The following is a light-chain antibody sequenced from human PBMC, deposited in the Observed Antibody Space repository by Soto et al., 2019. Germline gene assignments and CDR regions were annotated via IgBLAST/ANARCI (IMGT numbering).Light chain of an antibody. CDR3: QKDNGAPFT. Sequence: DIQMTQSPSSLSASVGDRVTITCRASQGLSNYLAWYQQKQVKVPKLLIYAASSFQSGVRSQFSGSRYGTDFTLTISSLQPEVVENYYCQKDNGAPFTFCPGTKVNIK. CDR2: AAS. CDR1: QGLSNY. J-gene: IGKJ3*01. V-gene: IGKV1-27*01.